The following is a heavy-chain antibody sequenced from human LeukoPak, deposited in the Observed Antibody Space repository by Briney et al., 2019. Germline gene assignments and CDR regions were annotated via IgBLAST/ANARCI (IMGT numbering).Heavy chain of an antibody. Sequence: SETLSLTCTVSGGSVSSGTYYWSWIRQPPGKGLEWIGYIYYSRTTNYNPSLKSRVTISVDTSKNQFSLKLNSVTAADTAVYYCTRGPLIPAPAIDTGFDPWGQGTLVTVSS. V-gene: IGHV4-61*01. CDR3: TRGPLIPAPAIDTGFDP. CDR1: GGSVSSGTYY. CDR2: IYYSRTT. D-gene: IGHD2-2*02. J-gene: IGHJ5*02.